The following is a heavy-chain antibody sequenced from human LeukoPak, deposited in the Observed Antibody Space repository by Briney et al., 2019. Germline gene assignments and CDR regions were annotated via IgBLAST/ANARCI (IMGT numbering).Heavy chain of an antibody. Sequence: SVKVSCKASGGTFSSYAISRVRQAPGQGLEWMGGIIPIFGTANYAQKFQGRVTITADESTSTAYMELSSLRSDDTAVYYCATRRWGGYDYWGQGTLVTVSS. D-gene: IGHD3-16*01. CDR3: ATRRWGGYDY. CDR2: IIPIFGTA. J-gene: IGHJ4*02. CDR1: GGTFSSYA. V-gene: IGHV1-69*13.